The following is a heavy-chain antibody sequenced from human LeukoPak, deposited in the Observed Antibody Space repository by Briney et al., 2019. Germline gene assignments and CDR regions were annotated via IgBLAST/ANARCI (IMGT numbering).Heavy chain of an antibody. CDR1: GFTFSSYA. CDR3: AKGYYGSGSYGWFDY. CDR2: ISGSGSNT. V-gene: IGHV3-23*01. Sequence: GSLRLSCAASGFTFSSYAMSWVRQAPGKGLEWVSDISGSGSNTYYADSVKGRFTISRDNSKNTLFLQMNSLRAEDTAVYYCAKGYYGSGSYGWFDYWGQGTLVTVSS. D-gene: IGHD3-10*01. J-gene: IGHJ4*02.